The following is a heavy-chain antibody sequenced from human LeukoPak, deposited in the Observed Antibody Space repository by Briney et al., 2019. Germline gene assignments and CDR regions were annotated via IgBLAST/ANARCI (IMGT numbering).Heavy chain of an antibody. CDR2: ISDSGGST. Sequence: PGGSLRLSCAASGFTFSTYAMSWVRQAPGKGLEWVSTISDSGGSTYYADSVKGRFTISRDNAKNSLYLQMKSLRDEDTAVYYCARYGSGTSYITNYFDYWGQGTLVTVSS. V-gene: IGHV3-23*01. CDR3: ARYGSGTSYITNYFDY. CDR1: GFTFSTYA. J-gene: IGHJ4*02. D-gene: IGHD3-10*01.